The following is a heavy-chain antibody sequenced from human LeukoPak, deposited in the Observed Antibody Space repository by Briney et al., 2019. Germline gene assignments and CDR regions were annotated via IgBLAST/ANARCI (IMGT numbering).Heavy chain of an antibody. V-gene: IGHV3-23*01. D-gene: IGHD3-10*01. J-gene: IGHJ4*02. CDR2: ISGSGGST. Sequence: GGSLRLSCAASGFTFSSYAKSWVRQAPGKGLEWVSAISGSGGSTYYADSVKGRFTISRDNSKNTLYLQMNSLRAEDTAVYYCARVRVLYGWGRGEDYFDYWGQGTLVTVSS. CDR3: ARVRVLYGWGRGEDYFDY. CDR1: GFTFSSYA.